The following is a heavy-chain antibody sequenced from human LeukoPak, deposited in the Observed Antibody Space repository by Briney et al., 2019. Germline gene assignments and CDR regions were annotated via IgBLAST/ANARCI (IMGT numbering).Heavy chain of an antibody. D-gene: IGHD3-10*01. V-gene: IGHV3-23*01. CDR1: GFTFSCCV. J-gene: IGHJ4*02. Sequence: QPGGSLRLSCAASGFTFSCCVLRWVRQAPGKGLEGVSTVSVNGGTTYYADSVKGRFTISRDNSKNTLYLQMDSLRAEDTAVYFCAKELHGSGNHAFDYWGQGTLVTVSS. CDR3: AKELHGSGNHAFDY. CDR2: VSVNGGTT.